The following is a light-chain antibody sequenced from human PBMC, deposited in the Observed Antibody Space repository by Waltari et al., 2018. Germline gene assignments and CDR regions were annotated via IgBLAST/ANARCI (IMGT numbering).Light chain of an antibody. CDR3: QSYDNSLSGWV. CDR1: SSNIGAGYD. Sequence: QSVLTQPPSVSGAPGQRVTISCTGSSSNIGAGYDVHWYQQLPGTAPKLLIYGNINRPPGVPDRFSGSKSGTSASLAITGLQAEDEAVYYCQSYDNSLSGWVFGGGTKLTVL. V-gene: IGLV1-40*01. CDR2: GNI. J-gene: IGLJ3*02.